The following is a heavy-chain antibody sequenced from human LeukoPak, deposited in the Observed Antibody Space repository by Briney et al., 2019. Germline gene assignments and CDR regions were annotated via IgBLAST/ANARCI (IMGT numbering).Heavy chain of an antibody. J-gene: IGHJ4*02. D-gene: IGHD3-16*01. CDR3: ARVQQYDVFDY. V-gene: IGHV3-20*04. CDR2: ISWNGGPA. Sequence: PGGSLRLSCAASGFTFDDYAMHWVRQAPGKGLEWVSGISWNGGPARYADSVKGRFNISRDDAKKSLYLEMNSLRAEDTALYYCARVQQYDVFDYWGQGTLVTVSS. CDR1: GFTFDDYA.